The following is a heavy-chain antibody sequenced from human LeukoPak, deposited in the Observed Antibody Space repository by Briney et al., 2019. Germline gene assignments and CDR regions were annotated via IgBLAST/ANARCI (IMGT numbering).Heavy chain of an antibody. V-gene: IGHV3-48*01. J-gene: IGHJ5*02. CDR3: ARGPPLFDP. CDR1: GFTFSSYD. Sequence: PGGSLRLSCAASGFTFSSYDMNWIRQAPGKGLEWISYISISSSTIYYADSVKGRFTISRDNAKNSLYLQMNSLRVEDTAIYYCARGPPLFDPWGQGTLVTVSS. CDR2: ISISSSTI.